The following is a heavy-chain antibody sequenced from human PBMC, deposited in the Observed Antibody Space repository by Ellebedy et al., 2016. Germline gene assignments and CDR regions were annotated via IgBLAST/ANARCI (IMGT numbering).Heavy chain of an antibody. J-gene: IGHJ4*02. D-gene: IGHD4-17*01. CDR3: AKDRDDDGDYVFDS. CDR2: ISRSGDST. Sequence: GESLKISCTASGFTFSSYVMSWVRQAPGKGLKWVSGISRSGDSTYYADSVKGRFTISRDDPKNTLYLQMNNLRAEDTAVYYCAKDRDDDGDYVFDSWGQGTLVTVSS. V-gene: IGHV3-23*01. CDR1: GFTFSSYV.